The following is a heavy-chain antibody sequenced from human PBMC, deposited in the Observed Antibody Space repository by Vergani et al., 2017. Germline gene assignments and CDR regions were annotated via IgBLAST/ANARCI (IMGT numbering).Heavy chain of an antibody. CDR2: IIPIVGTA. V-gene: IGHV1-69*01. J-gene: IGHJ3*02. Sequence: QVQLVQSGAEVKKPGSSVKVSCKASGGTFSSYAISWVRQAPGQGLEWMGGIIPIVGTANYAQKFQGRVTITADESTSTAYMELRSLRSEDTAVYYCAGDSSGYYTTRGAFDIWGQGTMVTVSS. CDR1: GGTFSSYA. D-gene: IGHD3-22*01. CDR3: AGDSSGYYTTRGAFDI.